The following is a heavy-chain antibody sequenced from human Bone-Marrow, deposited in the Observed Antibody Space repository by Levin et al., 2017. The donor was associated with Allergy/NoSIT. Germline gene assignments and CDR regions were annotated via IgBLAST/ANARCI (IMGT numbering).Heavy chain of an antibody. CDR3: ARDRPLYCSSASCPIGYYGMDV. CDR2: VLPVFGTV. CDR1: GGAFTNYA. J-gene: IGHJ6*02. D-gene: IGHD2-2*01. V-gene: IGHV1-69*13. Sequence: SVKVSCRTSGGAFTNYAITWVRQAPGQGLEWMGMVLPVFGTVNYAQKFQDRVTITADESTYTAYMELSSLRSEDTALYFCARDRPLYCSSASCPIGYYGMDVWGQGTTVTVSS.